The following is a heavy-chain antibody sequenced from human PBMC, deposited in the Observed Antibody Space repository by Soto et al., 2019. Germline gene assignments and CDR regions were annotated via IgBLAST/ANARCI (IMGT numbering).Heavy chain of an antibody. CDR2: IDHSGST. V-gene: IGHV4-4*02. J-gene: IGHJ4*02. Sequence: ETLSLTCAVSGGSISSTNWWNWVRQPPGKGLEWIGEIDHSGSTNYNPSLKSRVTMSVDKPNNQFSLKLSSVTVADTAVYYCVRDSGNGWKDYWGQGTLVTVSS. CDR1: GGSISSTNW. CDR3: VRDSGNGWKDY. D-gene: IGHD6-19*01.